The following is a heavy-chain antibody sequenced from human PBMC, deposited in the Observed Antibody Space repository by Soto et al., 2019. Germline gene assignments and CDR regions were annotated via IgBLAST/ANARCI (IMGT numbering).Heavy chain of an antibody. CDR1: GFTFSSYS. CDR2: ISSSSSYV. J-gene: IGHJ5*02. V-gene: IGHV3-21*01. D-gene: IGHD1-1*01. Sequence: EVQLVESGGGLVKPGGSLRLSCAASGFTFSSYSMNWVRQATGKGLEWVSSISSSSSYVYYADSVKGRFTISRDNAKNSLYLQMNSLRAEDTAVYYCARELERRGGWFDPWGQGTLVTVSS. CDR3: ARELERRGGWFDP.